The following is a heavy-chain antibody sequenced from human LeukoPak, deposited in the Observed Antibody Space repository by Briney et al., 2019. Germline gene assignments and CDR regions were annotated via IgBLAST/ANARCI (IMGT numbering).Heavy chain of an antibody. CDR2: MNPNSGNT. D-gene: IGHD4-17*01. CDR3: ARGVSVTTEY. V-gene: IGHV1-8*01. Sequence: ASAKVSCRASGYTFTSYDINWVRQATGQGLEWMGWMNPNSGNTGYAQKFQGRVTMTRNTFISTAYMELSSLRSEDTAVYYCARGVSVTTEYWGQGTLVTVSS. J-gene: IGHJ4*02. CDR1: GYTFTSYD.